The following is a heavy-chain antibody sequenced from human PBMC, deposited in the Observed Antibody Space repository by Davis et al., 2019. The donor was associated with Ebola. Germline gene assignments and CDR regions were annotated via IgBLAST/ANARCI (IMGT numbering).Heavy chain of an antibody. CDR3: ARQSSSSWGDY. CDR2: IHYSGST. CDR1: GGSIGSTTYY. Sequence: MPSETLSLTCTVSGGSIGSTTYYWGWIRQPPGKGLEWIGSIHYSGSTYYNPSLKSRVTISVDTSKNQFSLKLSSVTAADTAVYYCARQSSSSWGDYWGQGTLVTVSS. J-gene: IGHJ4*02. D-gene: IGHD6-6*01. V-gene: IGHV4-39*01.